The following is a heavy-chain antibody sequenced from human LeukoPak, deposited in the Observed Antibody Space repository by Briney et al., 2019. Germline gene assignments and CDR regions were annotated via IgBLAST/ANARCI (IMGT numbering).Heavy chain of an antibody. Sequence: GGSLRLSCAASGFTFSSYWISWVRQAPGKGLEWVANIKQDGSEKYHVDSVKGRFTISRDNAKNSLYLQMNSLRAEDTAVYYCARPIYDFWSGRRDAFDIWGQGTMVTVSS. J-gene: IGHJ3*02. V-gene: IGHV3-7*01. D-gene: IGHD3-3*01. CDR3: ARPIYDFWSGRRDAFDI. CDR1: GFTFSSYW. CDR2: IKQDGSEK.